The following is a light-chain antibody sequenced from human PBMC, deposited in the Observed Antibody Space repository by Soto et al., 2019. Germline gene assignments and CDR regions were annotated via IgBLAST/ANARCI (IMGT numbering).Light chain of an antibody. J-gene: IGLJ1*01. Sequence: QSALIQPASVSGSPGQSITISCTGRSGDLGFYNYVSWYQQHPGKAPKLMLYDVTNRPSGVSDRFSGSKTANTASLTISGLQADDEDDYYCASYTTSPSYVFGTGTKVTVL. CDR1: SGDLGFYNY. CDR2: DVT. V-gene: IGLV2-14*03. CDR3: ASYTTSPSYV.